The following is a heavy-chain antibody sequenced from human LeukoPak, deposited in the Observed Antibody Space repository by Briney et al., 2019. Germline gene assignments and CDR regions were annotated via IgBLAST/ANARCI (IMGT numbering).Heavy chain of an antibody. J-gene: IGHJ6*03. Sequence: GGSLRLSCAASGFTFSSYEMNWVRQAPGKGLERVSYISISGSTIYYADSVKGRFTISRDNAKNSLYLQMNSLRAEDTAVYYCARASSAGFVYYFYLVVWGKGTTVTLSS. CDR2: ISISGSTI. V-gene: IGHV3-48*03. CDR3: ARASSAGFVYYFYLVV. CDR1: GFTFSSYE. D-gene: IGHD6-13*01.